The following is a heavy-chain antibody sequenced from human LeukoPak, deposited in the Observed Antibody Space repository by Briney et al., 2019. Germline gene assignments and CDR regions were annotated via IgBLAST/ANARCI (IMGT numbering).Heavy chain of an antibody. V-gene: IGHV1-69*05. D-gene: IGHD3-3*02. J-gene: IGHJ6*03. Sequence: GASVKVSCKASGGTFSSYAISWVRQAPGQGLEWMGRTIPIFGTANYAQKFQGRVTITTDESTSTAYMELSSLRSEDTAVYYCARDRIFGVVLSYYMDVWGKGTTVTVSS. CDR3: ARDRIFGVVLSYYMDV. CDR2: TIPIFGTA. CDR1: GGTFSSYA.